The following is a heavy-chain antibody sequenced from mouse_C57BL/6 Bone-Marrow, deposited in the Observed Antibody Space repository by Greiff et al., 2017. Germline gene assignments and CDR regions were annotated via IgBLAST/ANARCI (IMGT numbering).Heavy chain of an antibody. Sequence: VQLQESGAELVRPGASVKLSCKASGYTFTDYYINWVKQRPGQGLEWIARIYPGSGNTYYNEKFKGKATLTAEKSSSTAYMQLSSLTSEDSAVYFCARGITTVVETDYWGQGTTLTVSS. CDR2: IYPGSGNT. J-gene: IGHJ2*01. CDR1: GYTFTDYY. D-gene: IGHD1-1*01. CDR3: ARGITTVVETDY. V-gene: IGHV1-76*01.